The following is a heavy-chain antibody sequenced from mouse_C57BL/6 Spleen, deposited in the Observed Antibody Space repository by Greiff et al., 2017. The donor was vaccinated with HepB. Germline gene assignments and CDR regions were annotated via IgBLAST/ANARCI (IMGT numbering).Heavy chain of an antibody. D-gene: IGHD2-1*01. CDR3: ARREDGNYEFAY. V-gene: IGHV5-17*01. CDR1: GFTFSDYG. CDR2: ISSGSSTI. Sequence: EVKLMESGGGLVKPGGSLKLSCAASGFTFSDYGMHWVRQAPEKGLEWVAYISSGSSTIYYADTVKGRFTISRDNAKNNLFLQMTSLRSEDTAMYYWARREDGNYEFAYWGQGTLVTVSA. J-gene: IGHJ3*01.